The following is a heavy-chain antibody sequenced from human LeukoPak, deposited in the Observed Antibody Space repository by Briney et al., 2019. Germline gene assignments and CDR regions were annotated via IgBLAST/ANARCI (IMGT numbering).Heavy chain of an antibody. CDR2: IIPIFGTA. V-gene: IGHV1-69*05. D-gene: IGHD3-9*01. Sequence: ASVKVSCKASGGTFSSYAISWVRQAPGQGLEWMGGIIPIFGTANYAQKFQGRVTITTDESTSTAYMELSSLRSEDTAVYYCARGNYDILTGYNHWGQGTLVTVSS. J-gene: IGHJ5*02. CDR1: GGTFSSYA. CDR3: ARGNYDILTGYNH.